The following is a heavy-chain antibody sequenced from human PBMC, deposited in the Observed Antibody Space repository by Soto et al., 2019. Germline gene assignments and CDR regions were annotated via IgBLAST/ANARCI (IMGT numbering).Heavy chain of an antibody. J-gene: IGHJ6*02. CDR1: GGTFSSYA. CDR2: IIPIFGTA. D-gene: IGHD6-13*01. V-gene: IGHV1-69*13. Sequence: GASVKVSCKASGGTFSSYAISWVRQAPGQGLEWMGGIIPIFGTANYAQKFQGRVTITADESTSTAYMELSSLRSEDTAVYYCARSLPAAAAGYYGMDVWGQGTTVTV. CDR3: ARSLPAAAAGYYGMDV.